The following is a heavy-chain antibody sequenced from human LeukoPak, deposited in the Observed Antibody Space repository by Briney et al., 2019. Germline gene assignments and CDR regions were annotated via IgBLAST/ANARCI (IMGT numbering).Heavy chain of an antibody. Sequence: PGGSLRLSCSASGFAFDGCEMPWVRQAPGKGLEWVSYISSNDKSILHADSVKGRITISRDNAKKSLYLQLGGLRVEDSAFYYCVRASYTGFDLHFDQWGQGTLVTVSS. J-gene: IGHJ4*02. V-gene: IGHV3-48*03. CDR1: GFAFDGCE. CDR3: VRASYTGFDLHFDQ. CDR2: ISSNDKSI. D-gene: IGHD5-12*01.